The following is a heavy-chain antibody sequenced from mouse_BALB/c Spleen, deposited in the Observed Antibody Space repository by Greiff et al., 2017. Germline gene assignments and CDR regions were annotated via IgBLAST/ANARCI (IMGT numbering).Heavy chain of an antibody. Sequence: EVQLVESGGGLVQPKGSLKLSCAASGFTFNTYAMNWVRQAPGKGLEWVAPIRSKSNNYATYYADSVKDRFTISRDDSQSMLYLQMNNLKTEDTAMYYCVRGYGNYVVYYFDYWGQGTTLTVSS. D-gene: IGHD2-10*02. CDR3: VRGYGNYVVYYFDY. CDR2: IRSKSNNYAT. J-gene: IGHJ2*01. CDR1: GFTFNTYA. V-gene: IGHV10-1*02.